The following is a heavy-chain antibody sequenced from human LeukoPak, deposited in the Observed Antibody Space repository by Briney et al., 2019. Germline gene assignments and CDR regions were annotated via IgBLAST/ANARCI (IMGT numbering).Heavy chain of an antibody. D-gene: IGHD4-17*01. Sequence: ASVKVSCKASGYTFTSYYMHWVRQAPGQGLEWMGIINPSGGSTSYAQKFQGRVTTTRDTSTSTVYMELSSLRSEDTAVYYCARANGDNDAFDIWGQGTMVTVSS. CDR1: GYTFTSYY. CDR2: INPSGGST. CDR3: ARANGDNDAFDI. J-gene: IGHJ3*02. V-gene: IGHV1-46*01.